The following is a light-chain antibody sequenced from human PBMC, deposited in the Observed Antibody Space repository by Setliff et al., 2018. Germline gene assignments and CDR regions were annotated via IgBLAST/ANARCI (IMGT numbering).Light chain of an antibody. CDR3: CSYAGSSTFGPYV. CDR1: SSDVGSYNL. V-gene: IGLV2-23*02. J-gene: IGLJ1*01. Sequence: QSVLTQPASVSGSPGQSITISCTGTSSDVGSYNLVSWYQQHPGKAPKLMIYEVSKRPSGVSNRISGSKSGNTASLTISGLQAEDEADYYCCSYAGSSTFGPYVFGTGTKVT. CDR2: EVS.